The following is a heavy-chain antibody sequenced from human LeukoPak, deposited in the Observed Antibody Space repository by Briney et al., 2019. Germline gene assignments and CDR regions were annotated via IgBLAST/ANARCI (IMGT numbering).Heavy chain of an antibody. V-gene: IGHV3-23*01. CDR3: AKARVSSYGSGNPYGIDV. CDR2: ISGSGGST. Sequence: GGSLRLSWVASGFSFSSYAMSWVRQPPGKGLEWVSSISGSGGSTYYADSVKGRFTIPRDNSKTTLYLQMSSLRAEDTAVYYCAKARVSSYGSGNPYGIDVWGKGTTVTVSS. D-gene: IGHD3-10*01. J-gene: IGHJ6*04. CDR1: GFSFSSYA.